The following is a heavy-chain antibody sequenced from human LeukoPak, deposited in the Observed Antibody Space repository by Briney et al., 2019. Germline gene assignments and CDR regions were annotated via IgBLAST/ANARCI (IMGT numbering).Heavy chain of an antibody. J-gene: IGHJ4*02. Sequence: GASVKVSCKASGYTFTGYYMHWVRQAPGHGLEWMGWINPNSGGTNYAQKFQGRVTMTRDTSISTAYMELSRLRSDDTAVYYCAIGYCSGGSCPGDYWGQGTLVTVSS. CDR2: INPNSGGT. D-gene: IGHD2-15*01. V-gene: IGHV1-2*02. CDR1: GYTFTGYY. CDR3: AIGYCSGGSCPGDY.